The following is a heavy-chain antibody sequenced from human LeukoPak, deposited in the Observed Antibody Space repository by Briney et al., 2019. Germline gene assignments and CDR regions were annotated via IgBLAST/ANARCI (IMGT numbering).Heavy chain of an antibody. CDR3: ARSIAVAGGLDY. J-gene: IGHJ4*02. D-gene: IGHD6-19*01. V-gene: IGHV3-21*01. CDR2: VSSSSSYI. CDR1: GFTFSSYS. Sequence: GGSLRLSCAASGFTFSSYSMNWVRQAPGKGLEWVSSVSSSSSYIYYADSVKGRFTISRDNAKNSLYLQMNSLRAEDTAMYYCARSIAVAGGLDYWGQVTLVTVSS.